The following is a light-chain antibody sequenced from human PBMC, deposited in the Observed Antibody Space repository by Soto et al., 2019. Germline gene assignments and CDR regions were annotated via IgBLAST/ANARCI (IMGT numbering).Light chain of an antibody. V-gene: IGKV3-20*01. Sequence: EIVLTQSPGTLSLSPGERATLSCRASQSVTSTYLAWYQQKPGQAPRLVIYGISSRATGIPDRFSGSGSGTDFTLTISRLEPGAFAVYYCQQQGSYPLTFGGGTKVEIK. CDR2: GIS. CDR1: QSVTSTY. CDR3: QQQGSYPLT. J-gene: IGKJ4*01.